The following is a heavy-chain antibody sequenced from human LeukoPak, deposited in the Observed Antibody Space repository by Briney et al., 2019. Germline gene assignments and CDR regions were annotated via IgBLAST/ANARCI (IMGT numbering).Heavy chain of an antibody. CDR2: INPNSGGT. D-gene: IGHD6-6*01. V-gene: IGHV1-2*06. Sequence: VSVKVSCKASGYTFTGYYMHWVRQAPGQGLEWMGRINPNSGGTNYAQKFQGRVTMTRDTSISTAYMELSRLRSDDTAVYYCARASSSSSGLFDYWGQGTLVTVSS. CDR3: ARASSSSSGLFDY. J-gene: IGHJ4*02. CDR1: GYTFTGYY.